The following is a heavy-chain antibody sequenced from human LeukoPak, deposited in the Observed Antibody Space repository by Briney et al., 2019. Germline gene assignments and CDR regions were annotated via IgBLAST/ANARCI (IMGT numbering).Heavy chain of an antibody. V-gene: IGHV4-39*01. Sequence: SETLSLTCTVSGGSISSSSYFWGWIRQPPGKGLEWIGSIYYSGSTYYNPSLKSRVTISVDTSKNQFSLELSSVTAADTAVYYCARRVGYCSSTSCFEYYFDYWGQGTLVTVSS. D-gene: IGHD2-2*01. CDR3: ARRVGYCSSTSCFEYYFDY. CDR1: GGSISSSSYF. J-gene: IGHJ4*02. CDR2: IYYSGST.